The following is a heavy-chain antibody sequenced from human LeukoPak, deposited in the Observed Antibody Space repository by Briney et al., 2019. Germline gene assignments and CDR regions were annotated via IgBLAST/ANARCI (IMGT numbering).Heavy chain of an antibody. D-gene: IGHD3-10*02. CDR3: AELGITMIGGV. J-gene: IGHJ6*04. V-gene: IGHV3-48*04. CDR2: ISGSSSTI. CDR1: GFTFSIYS. Sequence: GGSLRLSCAVSGFTFSIYSMNWVRQAPGKGLEWVSYISGSSSTIYYADSVKGRFTISRDNAKNSLYLQMNSLRAEDTAVYYCAELGITMIGGVWGKGTTVTISS.